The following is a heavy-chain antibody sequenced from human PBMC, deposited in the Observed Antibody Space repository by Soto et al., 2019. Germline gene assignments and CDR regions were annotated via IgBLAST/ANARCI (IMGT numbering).Heavy chain of an antibody. V-gene: IGHV3-30-3*01. J-gene: IGHJ4*02. D-gene: IGHD5-18*01. Sequence: GGSLRLSCAASGFTFSSYAMHWVRQAPGKGLEWVAVISYDGSNKYYADSVKGRFTISRDNSKNTLYLQMNSLRAEDTALYYCARDRDTAMVWYFDYWGQGTLVTVSS. CDR2: ISYDGSNK. CDR3: ARDRDTAMVWYFDY. CDR1: GFTFSSYA.